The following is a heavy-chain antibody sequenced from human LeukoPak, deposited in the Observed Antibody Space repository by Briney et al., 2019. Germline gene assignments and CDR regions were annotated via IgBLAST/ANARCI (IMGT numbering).Heavy chain of an antibody. CDR1: GFFFDDYG. CDR2: ISWQSRTR. CDR3: VKDRDFWSGLDV. J-gene: IGHJ6*02. D-gene: IGHD3-3*01. Sequence: PGRSLRLSCVASGFFFDDYGMHWVRQVPGKGLEWVSGISWQSRTRKYADSVRGRFTISRDNAKNSLYLQMNSLKLEDTAPYYCVKDRDFWSGLDVWGQGTMVTVS. V-gene: IGHV3-9*01.